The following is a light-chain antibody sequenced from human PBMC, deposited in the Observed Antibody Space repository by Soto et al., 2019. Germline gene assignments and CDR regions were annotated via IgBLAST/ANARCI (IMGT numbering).Light chain of an antibody. CDR3: LLSYDDSRVV. V-gene: IGLV7-46*01. CDR1: TGTVTSGHY. Sequence: QAVVTQEPSLTVSPGGTVTLTCGSSTGTVTSGHYPYWFQQKPGQAPRTLIYDTSNRYSWTPARFSGSLLGGKAALTLSGAQPEDEADYYCLLSYDDSRVVFGGGTKVTVL. J-gene: IGLJ2*01. CDR2: DTS.